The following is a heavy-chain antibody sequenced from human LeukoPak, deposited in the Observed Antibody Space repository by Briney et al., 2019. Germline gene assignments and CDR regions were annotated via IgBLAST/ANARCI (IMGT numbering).Heavy chain of an antibody. V-gene: IGHV4-31*03. CDR2: IYYSGST. D-gene: IGHD3-22*01. CDR3: ARQGFAYHDSSDYRDYGMDV. J-gene: IGHJ6*02. CDR1: GGSISSGGYY. Sequence: SQTLSLTCTVSGGSISSGGYYWSWIRQHPGKGLEWIGYIYYSGSTYYNPSLKSRVTISVDTSKNQFSLKLSSVTAADTAVYYCARQGFAYHDSSDYRDYGMDVWGQGTTVTVSS.